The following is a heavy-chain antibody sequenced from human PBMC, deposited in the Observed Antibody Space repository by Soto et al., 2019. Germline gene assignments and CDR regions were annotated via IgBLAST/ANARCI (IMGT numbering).Heavy chain of an antibody. V-gene: IGHV1-69*08. D-gene: IGHD3-3*02. CDR3: ATDKYGAGRVGAHF. CDR1: GGTSTIYT. Sequence: QVQLVQSGAEVKKPGASLRVSCETSGGTSTIYTITWVRQAPGQGLQWMGRIVPTLRITNYAQEFQGRLTITADSSTSTAHIELTSLTSEDTAVYYCATDKYGAGRVGAHFWGQGTLVTVSS. J-gene: IGHJ4*02. CDR2: IVPTLRIT.